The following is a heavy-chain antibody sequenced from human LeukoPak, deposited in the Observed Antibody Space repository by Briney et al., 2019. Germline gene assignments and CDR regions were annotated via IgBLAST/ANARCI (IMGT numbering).Heavy chain of an antibody. Sequence: GGSLRLSCAASGFTFSSYGMSWVRQAPGKGLEWVSANSGSGGSTYYADSVKGRFTISRDNCKNTLYLQMNSLRAEDTAVYYCAKDPPMVRGVIIDYFDYWGQGTLVTVSS. V-gene: IGHV3-23*01. CDR1: GFTFSSYG. J-gene: IGHJ4*02. CDR2: NSGSGGST. D-gene: IGHD3-10*01. CDR3: AKDPPMVRGVIIDYFDY.